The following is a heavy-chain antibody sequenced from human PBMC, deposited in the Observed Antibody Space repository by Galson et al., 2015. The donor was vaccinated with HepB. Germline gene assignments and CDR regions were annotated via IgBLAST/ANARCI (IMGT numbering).Heavy chain of an antibody. CDR3: ARAPVDTAMVVDY. V-gene: IGHV3-30-3*01. CDR2: ISYDGSNK. J-gene: IGHJ4*02. CDR1: GFTFSSYA. D-gene: IGHD5-18*01. Sequence: SLRLSCAASGFTFSSYAMHWVRQAPGKGLEWVAVISYDGSNKYYADSVKGRFTISRDNSKNTLYLQMNSLRAEDTAVYYCARAPVDTAMVVDYWGQGTLVTVSS.